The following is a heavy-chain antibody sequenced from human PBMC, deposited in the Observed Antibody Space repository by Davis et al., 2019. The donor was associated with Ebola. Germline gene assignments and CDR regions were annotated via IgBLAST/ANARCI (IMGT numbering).Heavy chain of an antibody. Sequence: PSETLSLTCAVSGGSIRNNYWWSWVRQSPGKGLEWIGEIHHSGSTNYNPSINSRVTISVDNSKNHFSLRVSSVTAADTAVYYCTRGPWIGAAGYYNAMDVWGKGTTVTVSS. CDR2: IHHSGST. CDR1: GGSIRNNYW. D-gene: IGHD6-13*01. V-gene: IGHV4-4*02. J-gene: IGHJ6*04. CDR3: TRGPWIGAAGYYNAMDV.